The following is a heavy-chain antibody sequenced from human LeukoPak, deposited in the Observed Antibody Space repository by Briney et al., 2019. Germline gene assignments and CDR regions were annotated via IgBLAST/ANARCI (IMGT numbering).Heavy chain of an antibody. CDR3: ARDYGGNSYLDY. J-gene: IGHJ4*02. CDR1: GGSISTYY. CDR2: VYYSGNT. D-gene: IGHD4-23*01. V-gene: IGHV4-59*01. Sequence: SETLSLTCTVSGGSISTYYWSWIRQPPGMGLEWIGYVYYSGNTDYNPSLESRVTISVDTSKSQFSLNLSSMTAADTAVYYCARDYGGNSYLDYWGQGILVTVSS.